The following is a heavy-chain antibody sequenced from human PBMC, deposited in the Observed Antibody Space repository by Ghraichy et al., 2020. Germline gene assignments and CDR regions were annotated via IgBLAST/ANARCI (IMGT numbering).Heavy chain of an antibody. V-gene: IGHV3-53*01. D-gene: IGHD1-26*01. CDR1: GFTISSNF. CDR3: ARGSVGATAGYY. CDR2: IYSGGST. J-gene: IGHJ4*02. Sequence: GESLNISCAASGFTISSNFMSWVRQAPGKGLEWVSVIYSGGSTYYADSVKGRFTISRDNSKNTLYLQMNSLRAEDTAVYYCARGSVGATAGYYWGQGTLVTVSS.